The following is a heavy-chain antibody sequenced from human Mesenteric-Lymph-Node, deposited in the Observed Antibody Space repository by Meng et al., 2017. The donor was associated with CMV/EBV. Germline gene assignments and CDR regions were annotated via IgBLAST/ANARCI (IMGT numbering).Heavy chain of an antibody. Sequence: ASVKVSCKTSGYTVTSYGISWVRQAPGQGLEWMGWISAYNGNTNYAQKLQGRVTMTTDTSTSTAYMELRSLRSDDTAVYYCASGGRGTYYDFWSSYSYFDYWGQGTLVTVSS. CDR2: ISAYNGNT. J-gene: IGHJ4*02. CDR3: ASGGRGTYYDFWSSYSYFDY. V-gene: IGHV1-18*01. CDR1: GYTVTSYG. D-gene: IGHD3-3*01.